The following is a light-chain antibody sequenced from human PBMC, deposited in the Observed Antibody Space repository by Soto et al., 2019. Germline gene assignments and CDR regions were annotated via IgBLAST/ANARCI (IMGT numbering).Light chain of an antibody. CDR1: SSDVGGYNY. CDR2: EVS. J-gene: IGLJ2*01. CDR3: SSCAGNNDLV. V-gene: IGLV2-8*01. Sequence: QSVLTQPPSASGSPGQSVTISRTGTSSDVGGYNYVSWYQQHPGKAPKLMISEVSKRPSGVPDRFSGSKSGNTASLTVSGLEAEDEADYYCSSCAGNNDLVFGGGTKLTVL.